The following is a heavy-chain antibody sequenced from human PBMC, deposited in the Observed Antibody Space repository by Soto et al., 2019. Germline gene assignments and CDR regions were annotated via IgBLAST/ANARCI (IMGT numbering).Heavy chain of an antibody. CDR2: ISGGGRNT. Sequence: EVQLLESGGGLVQPGGSLRLSCAACGFTFSSYAMSWVRQAPGKGLERVSTISGGGRNTYYADSVKVRFTISRDNAKNSLYLQMNSRRAEDTAVYYCATARGGDYYYDMDVWGQATTVTVSS. V-gene: IGHV3-23*01. CDR1: GFTFSSYA. D-gene: IGHD2-15*01. J-gene: IGHJ6*02. CDR3: ATARGGDYYYDMDV.